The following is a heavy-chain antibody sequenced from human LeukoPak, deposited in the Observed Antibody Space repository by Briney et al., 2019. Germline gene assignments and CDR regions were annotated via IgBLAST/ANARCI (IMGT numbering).Heavy chain of an antibody. CDR3: ARVQWLGPYYYYYYMDV. CDR2: IYTSGST. CDR1: GGSISSYY. D-gene: IGHD6-19*01. V-gene: IGHV4-4*07. Sequence: PSETLSLTCTVSGGSISSYYWSWIRQPAGKGLEWIGRIYTSGSTNYNPSLKSRVTMSVDTSKNQFSLKLSSVTAADTAVYYCARVQWLGPYYYYYYMDVWGKGTTVTVSS. J-gene: IGHJ6*03.